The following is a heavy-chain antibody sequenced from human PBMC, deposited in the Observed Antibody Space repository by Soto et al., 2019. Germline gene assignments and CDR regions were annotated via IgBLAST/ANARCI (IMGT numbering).Heavy chain of an antibody. Sequence: EVQLVESGGGLVQPGGSLRLSCTASGVTFSSYSMVWVRQAPGKGLEWVSYISSSSSSIYYADSVKGRFSTSRDNAKNSTSLQMNSLRVEDTGVYYCAIELGFDAVARMDVWGQGTTVTVSS. V-gene: IGHV3-48*01. J-gene: IGHJ6*02. D-gene: IGHD6-19*01. CDR2: ISSSSSSI. CDR3: AIELGFDAVARMDV. CDR1: GVTFSSYS.